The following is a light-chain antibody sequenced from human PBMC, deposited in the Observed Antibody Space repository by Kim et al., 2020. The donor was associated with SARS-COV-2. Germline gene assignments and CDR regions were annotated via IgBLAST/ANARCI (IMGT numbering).Light chain of an antibody. CDR3: NSYTASRLCV. J-gene: IGLJ1*01. V-gene: IGLV2-14*03. Sequence: GQSIPIACTGTSSDVGGYDSVSWYQQYPGKVPKLVIYDVSRRPSGVSNRFSGSKSANTASLIISGLQAEDEADYYCNSYTASRLCVFGTGTKVTVL. CDR2: DVS. CDR1: SSDVGGYDS.